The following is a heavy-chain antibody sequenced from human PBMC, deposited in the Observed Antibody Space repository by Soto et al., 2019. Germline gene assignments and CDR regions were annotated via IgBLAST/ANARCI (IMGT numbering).Heavy chain of an antibody. D-gene: IGHD2-2*01. J-gene: IGHJ3*01. CDR3: TKALYCSSTSCYSGGDSFHV. CDR2: T. Sequence: TYYADSVRGRFTISRDNSKKTLYLQMSSLRADDTAVYFCTKALYCSSTSCYSGGDSFHVWGQGTMVTVS. V-gene: IGHV3-23*01.